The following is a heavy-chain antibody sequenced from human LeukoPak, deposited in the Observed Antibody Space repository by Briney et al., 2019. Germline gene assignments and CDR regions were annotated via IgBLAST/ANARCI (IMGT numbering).Heavy chain of an antibody. Sequence: SETLSLTCTVSGGSISSYYWSWIRQPPGKGLEWIGYIYYSGSTNYNPSLKSRVTILVDTSKNQFSLKLSSVTAADTAVYYCARGRKAGTVWFDPWGQGTLVTVSS. D-gene: IGHD6-19*01. J-gene: IGHJ5*02. V-gene: IGHV4-59*01. CDR2: IYYSGST. CDR3: ARGRKAGTVWFDP. CDR1: GGSISSYY.